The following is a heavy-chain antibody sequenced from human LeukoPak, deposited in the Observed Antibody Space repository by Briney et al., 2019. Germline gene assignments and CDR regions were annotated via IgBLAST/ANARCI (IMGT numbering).Heavy chain of an antibody. J-gene: IGHJ6*02. CDR1: GYTFTSYD. V-gene: IGHV1-8*01. Sequence: ASVKVSCKASGYTFTSYDINWVRQATGQGLEWMGWMNPNSGNTGYAQKFQGRVTMTRNTSISTAYMELSSLRSEDTAVYYCARGPLVLLWFGELPSYGMDVWGQGTTVTVSS. D-gene: IGHD3-10*01. CDR2: MNPNSGNT. CDR3: ARGPLVLLWFGELPSYGMDV.